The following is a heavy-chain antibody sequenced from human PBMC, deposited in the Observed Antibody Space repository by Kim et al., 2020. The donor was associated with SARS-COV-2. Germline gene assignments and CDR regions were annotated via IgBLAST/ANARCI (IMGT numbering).Heavy chain of an antibody. CDR1: GFTFSNYA. D-gene: IGHD3-10*01. Sequence: GGSLRLSCSASGFTFSNYAMHWVHQAPGKGLEYVSAISSDGGSTYYADSVKGRFTISRDNSKNMLYVQMSSLRVEDTAIYYCVIRNYYNSGSYYEGAPFDFWGQGTLVTVSS. CDR3: VIRNYYNSGSYYEGAPFDF. V-gene: IGHV3-64*05. J-gene: IGHJ4*02. CDR2: ISSDGGST.